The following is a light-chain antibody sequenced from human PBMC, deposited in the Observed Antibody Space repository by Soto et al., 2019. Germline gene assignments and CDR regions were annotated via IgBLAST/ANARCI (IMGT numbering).Light chain of an antibody. Sequence: ESVLTQSPSSLSLSPGESATLSCGASQSLSSSYLAWYQQKAGQPPRLLIYDASNRATGIPARFSGTGSETDFTLTIRSLETADSATYYCQQRSKMPLTFGHGTKVDIK. V-gene: IGKV3D-20*02. CDR2: DAS. CDR1: QSLSSSY. CDR3: QQRSKMPLT. J-gene: IGKJ1*01.